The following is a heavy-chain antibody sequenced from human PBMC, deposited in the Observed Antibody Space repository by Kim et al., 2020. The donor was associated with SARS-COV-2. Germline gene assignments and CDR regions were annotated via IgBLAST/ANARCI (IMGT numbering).Heavy chain of an antibody. V-gene: IGHV6-1*01. J-gene: IGHJ4*02. CDR1: GDSVSSNSAA. CDR2: TYYRSKWYN. D-gene: IGHD3-10*01. CDR3: ARDRVVRGVIITRFGFDY. Sequence: SQTLSLTCAISGDSVSSNSAAWNWIRQSPSRGLEWLGRTYYRSKWYNDYAVSVKSRITINPDTSKNQFSLQLNSVTPEDTAVYYCARDRVVRGVIITRFGFDYWGQGTLVTVSS.